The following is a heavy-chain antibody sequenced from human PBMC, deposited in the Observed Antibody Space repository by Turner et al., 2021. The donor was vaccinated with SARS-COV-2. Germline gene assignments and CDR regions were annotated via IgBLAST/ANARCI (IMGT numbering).Heavy chain of an antibody. J-gene: IGHJ4*02. CDR3: ARVSSLSYYFDS. V-gene: IGHV1-2*02. D-gene: IGHD6-6*01. Sequence: QVQLVQSGAEVKKPGASVKVSCKASGYTFTGYYMYWVRQAPGQGLEWMGWSNPNSGGTNYAQMFQGRVTMTRDTSISTAYMELSRLRSDDTAVYYCARVSSLSYYFDSWGQGTLVTVSS. CDR2: SNPNSGGT. CDR1: GYTFTGYY.